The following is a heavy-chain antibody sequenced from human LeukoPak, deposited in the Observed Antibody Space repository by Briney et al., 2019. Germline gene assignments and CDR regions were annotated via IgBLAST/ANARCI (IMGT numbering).Heavy chain of an antibody. CDR3: AKGHGYSYGSYYYYYYGMDV. J-gene: IGHJ6*02. V-gene: IGHV3-23*01. Sequence: GGSLRLSCAASGCTFSSYAMSWVRQAPGKGLEWVSAISGSGGSTYYADSVKGRFTISRDNSKNTLYLQMNSLRAEDTAVYYCAKGHGYSYGSYYYYYYGMDVWGQGTTVTVSS. CDR1: GCTFSSYA. D-gene: IGHD5-18*01. CDR2: ISGSGGST.